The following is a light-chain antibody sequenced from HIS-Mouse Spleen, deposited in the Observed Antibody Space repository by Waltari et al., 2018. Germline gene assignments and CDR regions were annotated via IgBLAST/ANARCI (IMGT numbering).Light chain of an antibody. J-gene: IGLJ2*01. V-gene: IGLV3-19*01. CDR2: GKN. Sequence: SSELTQDPAVSVALGQTVRITCQGDSLRSYYASWYQQKPGQAPVLAIDGKNNRPSGSPDRFSGSRSGTTASLTIAGARAEDEADYYCTSRGSSGNHVVFGGGTKLTVL. CDR3: TSRGSSGNHVV. CDR1: SLRSYY.